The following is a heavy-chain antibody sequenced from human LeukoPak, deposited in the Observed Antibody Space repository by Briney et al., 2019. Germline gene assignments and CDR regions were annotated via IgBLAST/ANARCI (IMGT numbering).Heavy chain of an antibody. Sequence: PGGSLRLSCSASGFIFRNYWMHWVRQAPGKGPVWVSRINNDGKLVTYADSVKGRFTISRDSAKDTVSLQMNSLRVEDTALYYCVRGLGDVWGKGTLVTVSP. CDR3: VRGLGDV. D-gene: IGHD4-11*01. CDR2: INNDGKLV. J-gene: IGHJ6*04. CDR1: GFIFRNYW. V-gene: IGHV3-74*01.